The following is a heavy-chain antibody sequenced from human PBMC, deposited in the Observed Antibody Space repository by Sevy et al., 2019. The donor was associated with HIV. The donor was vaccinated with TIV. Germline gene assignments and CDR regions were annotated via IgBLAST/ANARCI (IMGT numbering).Heavy chain of an antibody. CDR3: ARQGGGDYDPYYFDY. CDR1: GYSFTSYW. CDR2: IYPGDSDT. V-gene: IGHV5-51*01. D-gene: IGHD3-22*01. J-gene: IGHJ4*02. Sequence: GESLKISCKGSGYSFTSYWIGWVRQMPGKGLEWMGIIYPGDSDTRYSPSFQGQVTISADKSISPAYLQWSSLKASDTAMYYCARQGGGDYDPYYFDYWGQGTLVTVSS.